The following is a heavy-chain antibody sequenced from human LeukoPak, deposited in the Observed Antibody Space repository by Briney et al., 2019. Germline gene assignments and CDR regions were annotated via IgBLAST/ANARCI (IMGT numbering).Heavy chain of an antibody. CDR3: ARDRRRDGYKLDASDI. CDR2: IWYDGSNE. CDR1: GFTFSTYG. Sequence: PGRSLRLSCAASGFTFSTYGMHWVRQGPGKGLEWVAVIWYDGSNEYYVDSVKGRFTISRDNSKNTLYLQVNSLRAEDTAVYYCARDRRRDGYKLDASDIWGQGTMVTVSS. J-gene: IGHJ3*02. V-gene: IGHV3-33*01. D-gene: IGHD5-24*01.